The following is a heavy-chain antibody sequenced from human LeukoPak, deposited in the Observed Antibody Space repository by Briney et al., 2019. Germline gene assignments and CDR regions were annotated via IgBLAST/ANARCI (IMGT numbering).Heavy chain of an antibody. D-gene: IGHD3-9*01. J-gene: IGHJ4*02. CDR1: GFTFTDYP. V-gene: IGHV3-48*02. Sequence: GGSLTLSCATYGFTFTDYPMIRARQAPGRGLEGISNIRITAECTKYAYYADSVQGRVTISRDDGNNTLYLHMNSLRDDDTAVYYCSTDQRYAFLYWAEEIVVSVSS. CDR2: IRITAECT. CDR3: STDQRYAFLY.